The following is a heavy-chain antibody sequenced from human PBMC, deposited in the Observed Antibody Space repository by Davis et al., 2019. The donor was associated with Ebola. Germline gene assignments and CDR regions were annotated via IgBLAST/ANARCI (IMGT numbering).Heavy chain of an antibody. D-gene: IGHD4-17*01. J-gene: IGHJ6*02. CDR1: GGSFSGYY. CDR2: INHSGST. Sequence: SESLSLTCAVYGGSFSGYYCSWIRQPQGKGLEWIGEINHSGSTNYNPSLKSRVTISVDTSKNQFSLKLSSVTAADTAVYYCARANYGDGYYFYGMDVWGQGTTVTVSS. CDR3: ARANYGDGYYFYGMDV. V-gene: IGHV4-34*01.